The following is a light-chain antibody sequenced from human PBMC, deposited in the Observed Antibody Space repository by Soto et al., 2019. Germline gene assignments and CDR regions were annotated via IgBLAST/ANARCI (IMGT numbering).Light chain of an antibody. CDR3: ATWDDSLRSVI. CDR2: SNY. Sequence: QLVLTQPPSASGTPGQRVTISCSGSTSNIGSNYVYWYHQLPGTAPKLLIYSNYQRPSGVPDRFSGSKSGTSASLAISGLRSEDEADYYCATWDDSLRSVIFGGGTKLTVL. V-gene: IGLV1-47*02. CDR1: TSNIGSNY. J-gene: IGLJ2*01.